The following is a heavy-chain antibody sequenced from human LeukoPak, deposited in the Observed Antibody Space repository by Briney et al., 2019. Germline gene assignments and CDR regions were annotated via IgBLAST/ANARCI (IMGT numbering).Heavy chain of an antibody. V-gene: IGHV5-51*01. Sequence: GESLKISCQASGFTFTTYWIGWVRQMPGKGLEWMGIILPGDSDTRYSPSLQGQVTISADKSINTAYVQWSSLKASDTAMYYCATYAGTSSKYFQHWGQGTLVTVSS. CDR3: ATYAGTSSKYFQH. D-gene: IGHD3-10*01. CDR2: ILPGDSDT. CDR1: GFTFTTYW. J-gene: IGHJ1*01.